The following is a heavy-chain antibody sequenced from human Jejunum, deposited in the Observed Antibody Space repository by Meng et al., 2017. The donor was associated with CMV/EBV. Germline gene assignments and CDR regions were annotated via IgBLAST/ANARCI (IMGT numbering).Heavy chain of an antibody. Sequence: CVVSGLTASISHMHWVRQAPGKGLEWVSVICTGDTTHYADFVKGRFTISRDDSKNILYLQMNSLRAEDTALYYCAVGYDSRKVAYWGQGTLVTVSS. CDR2: ICTGDTT. D-gene: IGHD3-3*01. CDR1: GLTASISH. J-gene: IGHJ4*02. V-gene: IGHV3-53*01. CDR3: AVGYDSRKVAY.